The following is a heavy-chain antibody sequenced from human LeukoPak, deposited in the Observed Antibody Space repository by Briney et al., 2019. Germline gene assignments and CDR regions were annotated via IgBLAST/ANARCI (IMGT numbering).Heavy chain of an antibody. CDR2: IYEGGDI. Sequence: GGSLRLSCAALGFTVSRTYMRWVRQAPGKGLEWVSVIYEGGDIYYADSVRGRFAISRDNSKNTVYLQMNGLRGEDTAVYYCARDPSGTGTGFDIWGQGTMVTVSS. J-gene: IGHJ3*02. CDR3: ARDPSGTGTGFDI. CDR1: GFTVSRTY. D-gene: IGHD1-7*01. V-gene: IGHV3-66*01.